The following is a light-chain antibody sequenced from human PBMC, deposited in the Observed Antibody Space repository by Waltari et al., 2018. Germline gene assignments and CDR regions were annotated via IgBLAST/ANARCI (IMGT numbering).Light chain of an antibody. Sequence: SSELTPDPAVSVAMGQTVRITCHGDSLRTSYSSWYQLKPGQAPVLVIYGKDKRPSGIPDRISGYSSGATSSLTITGAQAEDEADYYCSSRNGRANQVVFAGGTKVTVL. CDR1: SLRTSY. V-gene: IGLV3-19*01. CDR2: GKD. CDR3: SSRNGRANQVV. J-gene: IGLJ3*02.